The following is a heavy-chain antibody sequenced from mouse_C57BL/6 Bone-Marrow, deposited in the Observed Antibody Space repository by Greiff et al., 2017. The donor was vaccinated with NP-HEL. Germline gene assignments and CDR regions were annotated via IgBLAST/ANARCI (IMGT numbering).Heavy chain of an antibody. CDR2: ISYDGSN. CDR3: ARACYSNYVGWYFDV. CDR1: GYSITSGYY. D-gene: IGHD2-5*01. Sequence: EVKLVESGPGLVKPSQSLSLTCSVTGYSITSGYYWNWIRQFPGNKLEWMGYISYDGSNNYNPSLKNRISITRDTSKNQFFLKLNSVTTEDTATYYCARACYSNYVGWYFDVWGTGTTVTVSS. V-gene: IGHV3-6*01. J-gene: IGHJ1*03.